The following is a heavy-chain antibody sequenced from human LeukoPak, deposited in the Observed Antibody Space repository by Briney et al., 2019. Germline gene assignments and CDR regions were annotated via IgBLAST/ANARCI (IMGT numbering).Heavy chain of an antibody. J-gene: IGHJ4*02. CDR2: IKEDGSEK. Sequence: PGGSLRLSCAASGFTFSNYWMSWVRQAPGKGLEWVANIKEDGSEKYYVDSVKGRFTISRDNARNSLYLQMNSLRAEDTAVYYCASGQQLGYWGQGTLVTVSS. CDR3: ASGQQLGY. V-gene: IGHV3-7*01. D-gene: IGHD6-13*01. CDR1: GFTFSNYW.